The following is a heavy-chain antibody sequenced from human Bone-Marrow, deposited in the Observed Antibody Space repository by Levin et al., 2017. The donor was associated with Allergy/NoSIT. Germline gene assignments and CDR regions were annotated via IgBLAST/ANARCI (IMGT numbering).Heavy chain of an antibody. D-gene: IGHD6-19*01. CDR2: INHSGST. J-gene: IGHJ4*02. CDR3: ARGLDGGIAVAGIRPAVSYHAPSYYFDY. CDR1: GGSFSGYY. Sequence: GSLRLSCAVYGGSFSGYYWSWIRQPPGKGLEWIGEINHSGSTNYNPSLKSRVTISVDTSKNQFSLKLSSVTAADTAVYYCARGLDGGIAVAGIRPAVSYHAPSYYFDYWGQGTLVTVSS. V-gene: IGHV4-34*01.